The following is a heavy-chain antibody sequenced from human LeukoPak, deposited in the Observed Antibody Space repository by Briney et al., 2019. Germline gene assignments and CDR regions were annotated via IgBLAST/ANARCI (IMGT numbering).Heavy chain of an antibody. J-gene: IGHJ4*02. CDR1: GFTFSSYS. CDR2: ISSSSSYI. V-gene: IGHV3-21*04. Sequence: KSGGSLRLSCAASGFTFSSYSMNWVRQAPGKGLEWVSSISSSSSYIYYADSAKGRFTISRDNAKNSLYLQMNSLRAEDTAVYYCARRRDSGSLQHFDYWGQGTLVTVSS. CDR3: ARRRDSGSLQHFDY. D-gene: IGHD1-26*01.